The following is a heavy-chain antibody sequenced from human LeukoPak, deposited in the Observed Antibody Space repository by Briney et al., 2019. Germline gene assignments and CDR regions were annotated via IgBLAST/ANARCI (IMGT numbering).Heavy chain of an antibody. CDR1: GFTFSSYA. V-gene: IGHV3-23*01. CDR2: ISGSGGST. J-gene: IGHJ4*02. D-gene: IGHD4-11*01. Sequence: PGGSLRLSCAASGFTFSSYAMSWVRQAPGKGLEWVSAISGSGGSTYYADSVKGRFTISRDNSKNTLYLQMNSLRAEDTAIYYCAKKKVSAEKNDYSDFFDYWGQGTLVTVSS. CDR3: AKKKVSAEKNDYSDFFDY.